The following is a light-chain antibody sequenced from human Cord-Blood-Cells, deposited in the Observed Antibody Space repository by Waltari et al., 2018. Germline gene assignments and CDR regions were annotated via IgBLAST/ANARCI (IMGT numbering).Light chain of an antibody. CDR2: AAS. CDR3: QQSYSTPIS. Sequence: DIQMTQSPSSLSASVGDRVTITCRASQSISSYLNWYQQKPGKAPKLLIYAASSWQSGVPSRCSGSGAGTDFTLTISSLQPEDFATYYCQQSYSTPISFGQGTRLEI. V-gene: IGKV1-39*01. CDR1: QSISSY. J-gene: IGKJ5*01.